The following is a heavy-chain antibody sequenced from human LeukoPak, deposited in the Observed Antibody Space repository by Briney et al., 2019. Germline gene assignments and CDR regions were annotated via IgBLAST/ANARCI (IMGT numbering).Heavy chain of an antibody. D-gene: IGHD3-10*01. CDR3: AGDGSGSYSASFDY. V-gene: IGHV3-11*04. Sequence: GGSLRLSCTVSEFTFSDYYMSWVRQAPGKGLEWVSYIVSSGSFKYYADSVKGRFTISRGNAKNSLYLQMNSLRAEDTAVYYCAGDGSGSYSASFDYWGQGTLVTVSS. CDR2: IVSSGSFK. CDR1: EFTFSDYY. J-gene: IGHJ4*02.